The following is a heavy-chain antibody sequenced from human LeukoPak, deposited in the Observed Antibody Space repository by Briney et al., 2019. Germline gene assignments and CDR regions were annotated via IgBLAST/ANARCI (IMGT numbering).Heavy chain of an antibody. CDR3: ARVAVVVPTGIVGSYYNYMDV. J-gene: IGHJ6*03. D-gene: IGHD2-2*01. CDR2: ISVYNGQT. CDR1: GYSLPSYG. Sequence: ASVKVSCKASGYSLPSYGITWVRQAPGQGLEWMGRISVYNGQTTYSQKFQGRVTMTTDTSTSTAYMEVRSLRSDDTALYYCARVAVVVPTGIVGSYYNYMDVWGEGTTVTVSS. V-gene: IGHV1-18*01.